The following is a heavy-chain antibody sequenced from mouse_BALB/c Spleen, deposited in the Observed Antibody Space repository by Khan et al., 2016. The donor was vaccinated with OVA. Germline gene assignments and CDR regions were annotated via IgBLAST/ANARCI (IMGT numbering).Heavy chain of an antibody. J-gene: IGHJ3*01. CDR3: ARRGYDYGRGALFAY. V-gene: IGHV2-2*02. CDR2: IWSAGST. Sequence: QVQLKESGPGLVQPSQSLSITCTVSGFSLPNYSVHWVRQSPGKGLEWLGVIWSAGSTDYNEAFIYRLTISKDNSRSQVFFKMNNLQPNDTAIYYGARRGYDYGRGALFAYWGQGTLVTVSA. CDR1: GFSLPNYS. D-gene: IGHD2-4*01.